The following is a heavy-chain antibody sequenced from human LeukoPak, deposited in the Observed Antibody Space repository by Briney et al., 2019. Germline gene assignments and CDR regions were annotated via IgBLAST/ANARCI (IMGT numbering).Heavy chain of an antibody. CDR3: ARRSGIAVAGAFDY. V-gene: IGHV3-23*01. J-gene: IGHJ4*02. Sequence: GGSLRLSCEASGFTFNTYTINWVRQAPGKGLEWVSGISGSGDSAYYADSVKGRFTISRDNSKNTLYLQMNSLRAEDTAVYYCARRSGIAVAGAFDYWGQGTLVTVSS. CDR1: GFTFNTYT. CDR2: ISGSGDSA. D-gene: IGHD6-19*01.